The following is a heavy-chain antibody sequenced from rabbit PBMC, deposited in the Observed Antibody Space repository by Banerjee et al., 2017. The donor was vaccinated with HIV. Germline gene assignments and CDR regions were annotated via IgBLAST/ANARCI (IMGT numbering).Heavy chain of an antibody. CDR1: GFSFSSSYW. Sequence: QSLEESGGDLVKPGASLTLTCTASGFSFSSSYWICWVRQAPGKGLEWIACIYAGSSGSNYYASWAKGRFTISKTSSTTVTLQMTSLTAADTATYFCVRAGVYAGSSSYTGFDFNLWGPGTLVTVS. J-gene: IGHJ4*01. V-gene: IGHV1S40*01. CDR3: VRAGVYAGSSSYTGFDFNL. CDR2: IYAGSSGSN. D-gene: IGHD8-1*01.